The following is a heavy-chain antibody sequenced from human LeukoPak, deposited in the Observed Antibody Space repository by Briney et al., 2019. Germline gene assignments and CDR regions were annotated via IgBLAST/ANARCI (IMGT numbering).Heavy chain of an antibody. CDR3: AGNEYSYGSPLDY. V-gene: IGHV4-31*03. CDR2: IYYSGST. CDR1: GGSISSGSYY. J-gene: IGHJ4*02. Sequence: SETLSLTCTVSGGSISSGSYYWNWIRQHPGKGLEWIGYIYYSGSTYYNPSLRSRVNISVGTSNNQFSLKLSSVTAADTAVYYCAGNEYSYGSPLDYWGQGTLVTVSS. D-gene: IGHD5-18*01.